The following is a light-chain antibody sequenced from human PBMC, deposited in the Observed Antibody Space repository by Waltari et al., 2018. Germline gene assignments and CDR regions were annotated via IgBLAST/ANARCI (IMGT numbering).Light chain of an antibody. CDR3: ATWDDRLSGWL. Sequence: QSVLTQTPSASRTPGQRVTISCSGSSSNIGSQYVYWYQQLPGTAPKLLNYKNDQRPPGVPDRFLGSKSGTSASLAIGGLRSEDEADYYCATWDDRLSGWLFGGGTKLTAL. CDR1: SSNIGSQY. V-gene: IGLV1-47*01. CDR2: KND. J-gene: IGLJ3*02.